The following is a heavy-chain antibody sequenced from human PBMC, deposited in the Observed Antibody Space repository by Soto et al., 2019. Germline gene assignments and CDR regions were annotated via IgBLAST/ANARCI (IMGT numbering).Heavy chain of an antibody. CDR3: ARGVGGSGLNWFDP. J-gene: IGHJ5*02. V-gene: IGHV4-59*12. Sequence: LSLTCTFSGSSIIGYYWTWIRQSPERGLEWIGYIHYNGSANYNPSLNGRLTMSVDRSKSQFSMKLASVTAADTAVYYCARGVGGSGLNWFDPWGQGTLVTVSS. CDR1: GSSIIGYY. D-gene: IGHD6-19*01. CDR2: IHYNGSA.